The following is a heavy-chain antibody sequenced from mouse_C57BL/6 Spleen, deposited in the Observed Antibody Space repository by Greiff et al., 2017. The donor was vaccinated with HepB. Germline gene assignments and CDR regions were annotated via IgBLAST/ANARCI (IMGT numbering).Heavy chain of an antibody. V-gene: IGHV1-53*01. CDR3: ARPPTDGSSYDWYFDV. CDR1: GYTFTSYW. Sequence: VQLQQPGTELVKPGASVKLSCKASGYTFTSYWMHWVKQRPGQGLEWIGNINPSNGGTNYNEKFKSKATLTVDKSSSTAYMRLSRLTSEDSAVYYCARPPTDGSSYDWYFDVWGTGTTVTVSS. CDR2: INPSNGGT. J-gene: IGHJ1*03. D-gene: IGHD1-1*01.